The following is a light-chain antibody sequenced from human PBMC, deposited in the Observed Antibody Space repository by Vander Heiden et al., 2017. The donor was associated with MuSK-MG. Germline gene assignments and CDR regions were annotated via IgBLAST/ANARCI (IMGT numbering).Light chain of an antibody. J-gene: IGLJ3*02. CDR2: GQN. CDR3: NSQDSFGGGV. CDR1: SPRSYP. V-gene: IGLV3-19*01. Sequence: SSELTQDPAVSVALGQTVMITCRGYSPRSYPVSWYQQKTRQAPTLVIYGQNSRPSGIPDRFSGSSSGTTASLTITGTLAEDEGDYYCNSQDSFGGGVFGGGTKLTVL.